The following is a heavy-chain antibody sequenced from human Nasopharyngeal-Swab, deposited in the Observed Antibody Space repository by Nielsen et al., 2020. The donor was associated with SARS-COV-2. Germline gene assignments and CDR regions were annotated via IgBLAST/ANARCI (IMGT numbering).Heavy chain of an antibody. Sequence: GESLKISCKGSGYSFSSYWIGWARQMPGKGLEWMGIMYPRDSDTRYSPSFQGQVTISADKSISTAYLQWGSLKASDTAMYYCATAYNGNYYWDYWGQGTLVTVSS. CDR3: ATAYNGNYYWDY. CDR1: GYSFSSYW. V-gene: IGHV5-51*01. D-gene: IGHD1-7*01. J-gene: IGHJ4*02. CDR2: MYPRDSDT.